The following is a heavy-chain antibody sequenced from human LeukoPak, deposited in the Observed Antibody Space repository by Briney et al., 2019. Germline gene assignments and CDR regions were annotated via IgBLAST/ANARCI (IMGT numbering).Heavy chain of an antibody. CDR3: ARGYGSGSYLSY. D-gene: IGHD3-10*01. V-gene: IGHV3-48*01. CDR1: GFTFSSYS. J-gene: IGHJ4*02. Sequence: GGSLRLSCAASGFTFSSYSMNWVRQAPGRGLEWVSYISSSSSTIFYADSVKGRFTFSRDNAKNSVYLQMNSLRGEDTAVYYCARGYGSGSYLSYWGQGTLVTVSS. CDR2: ISSSSSTI.